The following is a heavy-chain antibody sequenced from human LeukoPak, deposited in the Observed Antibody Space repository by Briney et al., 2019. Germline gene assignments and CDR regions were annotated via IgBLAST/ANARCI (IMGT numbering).Heavy chain of an antibody. Sequence: SETLSLTCAVSGGSISSGGYSWSWIRQPPGKGLEWIGYIYYSGSTYYNPSLKSRVTISVDTSKNQFSLKLSSVTAADTAVYYCARDARFLRGSYFDYWGQGTLVTVSS. J-gene: IGHJ4*02. CDR1: GGSISSGGYS. D-gene: IGHD5-12*01. V-gene: IGHV4-30-4*07. CDR2: IYYSGST. CDR3: ARDARFLRGSYFDY.